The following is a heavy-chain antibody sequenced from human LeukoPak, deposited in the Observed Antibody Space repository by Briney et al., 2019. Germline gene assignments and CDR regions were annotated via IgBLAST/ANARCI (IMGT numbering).Heavy chain of an antibody. Sequence: QSGGSLRLSCAASGFTVSSNYMSWVRQAPGKGLEWVSYISPSSTRIDYAASVRGRFTISRDNAKSSLYLQVNSLRAEDTAVYYCARMNYVSSGWGAPFDDWGQGTLVTVSS. CDR3: ARMNYVSSGWGAPFDD. CDR2: ISPSSTRI. CDR1: GFTVSSNY. V-gene: IGHV3-48*04. J-gene: IGHJ4*02. D-gene: IGHD1-7*01.